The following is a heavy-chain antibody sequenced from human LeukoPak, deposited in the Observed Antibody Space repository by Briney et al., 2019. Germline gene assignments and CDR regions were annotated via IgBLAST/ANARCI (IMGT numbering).Heavy chain of an antibody. CDR1: GFMFSSYV. J-gene: IGHJ4*02. CDR3: AKAHSSSWAYFDY. V-gene: IGHV3-30*18. Sequence: PGGSLRLSCAASGFMFSSYVMHWVRQAPGKGLEWVAVISYDGSSEYYGDSVKGRFTISRDNSKNTLYLQMNSLKAEDTAVYYCAKAHSSSWAYFDYWGQGTLVTVSS. D-gene: IGHD6-13*01. CDR2: ISYDGSSE.